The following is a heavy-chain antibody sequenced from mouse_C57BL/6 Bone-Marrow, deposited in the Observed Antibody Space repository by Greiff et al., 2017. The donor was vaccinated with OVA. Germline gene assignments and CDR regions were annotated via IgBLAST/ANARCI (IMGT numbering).Heavy chain of an antibody. J-gene: IGHJ3*01. CDR2: IRSKSSNYAT. CDR3: VSGGYYGIAFAD. Sequence: GGGWVQPKGSLKLSCAASGFIFNTYALHWVRQAPGEGLEWVAGIRSKSSNYATYYADSVKDRFTISRDDQQSMHYLQMNDLKAEDTCMYDCVSGGYYGIAFADWGQGTLVTVSA. CDR1: GFIFNTYA. D-gene: IGHD1-1*01. V-gene: IGHV10-3*01.